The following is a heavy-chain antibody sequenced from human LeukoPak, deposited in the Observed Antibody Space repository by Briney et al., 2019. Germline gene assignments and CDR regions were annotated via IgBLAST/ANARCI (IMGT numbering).Heavy chain of an antibody. CDR3: AKGGYYDSSGYDY. Sequence: PGGSLRLSCAASGFTFSSYAMSWVRQAPGKGLEWVSAISGSGGSTYYADSVKGRFTISRDNSRNTLYLQMNSLRAEDTAVYYCAKGGYYDSSGYDYWGQGTLVTVSS. J-gene: IGHJ4*02. CDR2: ISGSGGST. D-gene: IGHD3-22*01. CDR1: GFTFSSYA. V-gene: IGHV3-23*01.